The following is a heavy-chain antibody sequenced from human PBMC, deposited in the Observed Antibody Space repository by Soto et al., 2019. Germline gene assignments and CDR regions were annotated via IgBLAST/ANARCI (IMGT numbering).Heavy chain of an antibody. CDR3: ARETRRYCSGGSCLIDY. Sequence: QVQLVESGGGVVQPGRSLRLSCAASGFTFSSYGMHWVRQAPGKGLEWVAVIWYDGSNKYYADSVKGRFTISRDNSKNTLYLQMNSLRAEDTAVYYCARETRRYCSGGSCLIDYWCQGTLVTVSS. D-gene: IGHD2-15*01. J-gene: IGHJ4*02. CDR2: IWYDGSNK. V-gene: IGHV3-33*01. CDR1: GFTFSSYG.